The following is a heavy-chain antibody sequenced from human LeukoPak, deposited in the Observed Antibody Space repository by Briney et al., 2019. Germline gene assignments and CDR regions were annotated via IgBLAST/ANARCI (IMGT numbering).Heavy chain of an antibody. CDR2: MYYNGST. Sequence: SETLSLTCTVSGGSISTTNYYWGWIRQPPGKGLEWIGSMYYNGSTYYNPSLKSRVTISVDTSKNQFSLKLRSVTVADTAVYYCAVLLAGVSDGFDNAFDIWGQGTMVTVSS. CDR1: GGSISTTNYY. J-gene: IGHJ3*02. V-gene: IGHV4-39*07. D-gene: IGHD5-24*01. CDR3: AVLLAGVSDGFDNAFDI.